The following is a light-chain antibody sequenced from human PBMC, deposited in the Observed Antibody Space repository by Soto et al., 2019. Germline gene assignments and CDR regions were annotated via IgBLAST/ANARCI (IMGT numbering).Light chain of an antibody. Sequence: DIQMTQSPSTLSASVGDRVTITCRASQSISSWLAWYQQKPGKAPKLLIYDASSLESGVPSRFSGSGSGTEFTLTISSLQFDDFATYYCQQYNSYWTFGQGTKVDIK. CDR3: QQYNSYWT. J-gene: IGKJ1*01. V-gene: IGKV1-5*01. CDR2: DAS. CDR1: QSISSW.